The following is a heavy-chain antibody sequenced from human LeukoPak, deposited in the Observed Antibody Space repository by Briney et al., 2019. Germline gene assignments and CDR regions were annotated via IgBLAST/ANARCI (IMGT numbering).Heavy chain of an antibody. CDR3: ADFGGGRGN. CDR2: ISSSSSTI. V-gene: IGHV3-48*01. J-gene: IGHJ4*02. CDR1: GFTFSSYS. D-gene: IGHD3-16*01. Sequence: PGGSLTLSCAASGFTFSSYSMSWVRQAPGKGLEWVSYISSSSSTIYYADSVKGRFTISRDNAKNSLYLQMNSLRAEDTAVYYCADFGGGRGNWGQGTLVTVSS.